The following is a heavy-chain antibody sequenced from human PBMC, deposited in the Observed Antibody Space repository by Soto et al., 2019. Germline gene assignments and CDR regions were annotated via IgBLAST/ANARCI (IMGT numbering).Heavy chain of an antibody. CDR2: TYYRSKWYN. CDR3: AREGGRSSGPYFYYGMDV. Sequence: AQTLSLTCAISGDSVSSNSAAWNWIRQSPSRGLEWLGRTYYRSKWYNDYAVSVKSRITISPDTSKNQFSLQLNSVTPEDTAVYYCAREGGRSSGPYFYYGMDVWGQGTTVTVSS. V-gene: IGHV6-1*01. J-gene: IGHJ6*02. CDR1: GDSVSSNSAA. D-gene: IGHD6-13*01.